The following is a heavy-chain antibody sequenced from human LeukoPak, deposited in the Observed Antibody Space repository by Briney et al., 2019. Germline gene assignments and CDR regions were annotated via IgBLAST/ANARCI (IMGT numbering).Heavy chain of an antibody. D-gene: IGHD5-18*01. V-gene: IGHV4-34*01. Sequence: SETVSLTCAVYGGSFSGYYWSWIRQPPGKGLEWIGEINHSGSTNYNPSLKSRVTISVDTSKNQFSLKLSSVTAADTAVYYCARVSGYSYGSIDIWGQGTMVTVSS. J-gene: IGHJ3*02. CDR2: INHSGST. CDR1: GGSFSGYY. CDR3: ARVSGYSYGSIDI.